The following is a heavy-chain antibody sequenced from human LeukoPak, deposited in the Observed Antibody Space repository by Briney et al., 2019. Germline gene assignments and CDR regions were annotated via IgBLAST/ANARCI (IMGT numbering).Heavy chain of an antibody. CDR1: GGSISSYY. J-gene: IGHJ5*02. CDR2: IYYSGST. Sequence: PSETLSLTCTVSGGSISSYYWSWIRQPPGKGLEWIGYIYYSGSTNYNPSLKSRVTISVDTSKNQFSLKLSSVTAADTAVYYCAREGGKGNWFYPWGQGTLVTVSS. D-gene: IGHD3-16*01. V-gene: IGHV4-59*01. CDR3: AREGGKGNWFYP.